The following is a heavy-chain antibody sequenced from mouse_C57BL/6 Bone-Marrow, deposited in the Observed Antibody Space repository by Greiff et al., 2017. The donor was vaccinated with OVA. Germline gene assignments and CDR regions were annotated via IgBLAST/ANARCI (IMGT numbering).Heavy chain of an antibody. J-gene: IGHJ4*01. CDR2: IDPSDSYT. Sequence: QVQLQQPGAELVMPGASVKLSCKASGYTFTSYWMHWVKQRPGQGLEWIGEIDPSDSYTNYNQKFKGKSTLTVDKSSSTAYMQLSSLTSEDSAVYYCARGGDGYHGAMDYWGQGTSVTVSS. CDR1: GYTFTSYW. V-gene: IGHV1-69*01. D-gene: IGHD2-3*01. CDR3: ARGGDGYHGAMDY.